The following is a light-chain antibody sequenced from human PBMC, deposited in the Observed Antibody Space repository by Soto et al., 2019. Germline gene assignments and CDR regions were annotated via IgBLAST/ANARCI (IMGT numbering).Light chain of an antibody. CDR2: AAS. CDR1: QSSVSY. V-gene: IGKV1-39*01. Sequence: DIQMTQSPSSLSASVGDSVTITCRARQSSVSYLNWYQQKPGHAPQLLIYAASSLQRGVPSRFSRSGSATEFTLTISSLQSEDFAVYYCQQYNNWHRTFGQGTKVDI. CDR3: QQYNNWHRT. J-gene: IGKJ1*01.